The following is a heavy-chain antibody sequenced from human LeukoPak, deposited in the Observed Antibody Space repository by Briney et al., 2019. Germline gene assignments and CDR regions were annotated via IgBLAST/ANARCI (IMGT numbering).Heavy chain of an antibody. Sequence: ASVKVSCKGSGCGFSISTIAWVRQAPGQGLGWMREIVAIFGAPDYTQDFQGRATIPTDGSTSTVYLQLTSLISAGTAIYSAARGPLYIALCSGCLKWLDPCGQGSLVTVSS. D-gene: IGHD2-15*01. CDR1: GCGFSIST. CDR2: IVAIFGAP. CDR3: ARGPLYIALCSGCLKWLDP. V-gene: IGHV1-69*05. J-gene: IGHJ5*02.